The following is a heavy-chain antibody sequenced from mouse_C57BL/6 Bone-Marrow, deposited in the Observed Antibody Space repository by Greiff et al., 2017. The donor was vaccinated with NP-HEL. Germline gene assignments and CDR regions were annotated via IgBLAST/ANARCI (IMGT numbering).Heavy chain of an antibody. CDR2: IDPENGDT. CDR1: GFNIKDDY. Sequence: VQLQQSGAELVRPGASVKLSCTASGFNIKDDYMHWVKQRPEQGLEWIGWIDPENGDTEYASKFQGKATITADTSSNTAYLQLSSLTSDDTAVYYCTTSGLLLFAYWGQGTLVTVSA. V-gene: IGHV14-4*01. CDR3: TTSGLLLFAY. J-gene: IGHJ3*01. D-gene: IGHD2-3*01.